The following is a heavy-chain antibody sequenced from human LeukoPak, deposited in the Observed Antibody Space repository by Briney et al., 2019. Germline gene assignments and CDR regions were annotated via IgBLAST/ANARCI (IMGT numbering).Heavy chain of an antibody. Sequence: SETLSLTCTVSGGSISSYYWSWIRQPPGKGLEWIGYIYYSGSTNYNPSLKSRVTISVDTSKNQFSLKLSSVTAADTAVYYCARGRYYDSTWGQGTLVTVSS. CDR1: GGSISSYY. J-gene: IGHJ4*02. CDR3: ARGRYYDST. CDR2: IYYSGST. V-gene: IGHV4-59*01. D-gene: IGHD3-22*01.